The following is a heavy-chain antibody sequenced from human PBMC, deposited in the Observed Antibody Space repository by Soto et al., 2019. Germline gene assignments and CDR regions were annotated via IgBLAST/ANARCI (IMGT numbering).Heavy chain of an antibody. Sequence: QVQLVQSGAEVRKPGASVTVSCKASGYTFNRYAISWLRQAPGQGPEWRGWITGDTLEASYARKFQGRVTLTRNTSTSTGYMELRSRRDDDTAVYYCARDRHTDHWGQGTLVTVSS. CDR1: GYTFNRYA. CDR2: ITGDTLEA. J-gene: IGHJ5*02. V-gene: IGHV1-18*01. CDR3: ARDRHTDH.